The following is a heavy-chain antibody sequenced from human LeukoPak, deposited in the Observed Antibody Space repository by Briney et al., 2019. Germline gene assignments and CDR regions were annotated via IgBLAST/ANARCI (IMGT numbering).Heavy chain of an antibody. CDR1: GYTFTGYY. D-gene: IGHD6-19*01. CDR3: AGGIGIAVAAHFDY. Sequence: ASVKVSCKASGYTFTGYYMHWVRQAPGQGLEWMGWINPNSGGTNYAQKFQGRVTMTRDTSISTAYMELSRLRSDDTAVYYCAGGIGIAVAAHFDYWGQGTLVTVSS. J-gene: IGHJ4*02. V-gene: IGHV1-2*02. CDR2: INPNSGGT.